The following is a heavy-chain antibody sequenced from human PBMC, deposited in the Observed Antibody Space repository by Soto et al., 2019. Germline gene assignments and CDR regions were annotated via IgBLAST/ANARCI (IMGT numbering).Heavy chain of an antibody. CDR2: ISAYNGNT. Sequence: QAQLVQSGAEVKKPGASVKVSCKASGYTFTSYGISWVRQAPGQGLEWMGWISAYNGNTNYAQKLQGRVTMTTDTSTSTAYMELRSLISDDTAVYYCARDQPQYYYDSSGYFDYWGQGTLVTVSS. CDR1: GYTFTSYG. CDR3: ARDQPQYYYDSSGYFDY. D-gene: IGHD3-22*01. V-gene: IGHV1-18*01. J-gene: IGHJ4*02.